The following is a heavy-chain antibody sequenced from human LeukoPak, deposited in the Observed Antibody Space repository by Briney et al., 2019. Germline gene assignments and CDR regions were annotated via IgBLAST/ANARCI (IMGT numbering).Heavy chain of an antibody. J-gene: IGHJ6*03. V-gene: IGHV1-69*13. CDR2: IIPIFGTA. CDR3: ARGPMAAATGPTPVYYYMDV. Sequence: ASVKVSCKASGGTFSSYAISWVRQAPGQGLEWMGGIIPIFGTANYAQKFQGRVTITADESTSTAYMELSSLRSEDTAVYYCARGPMAAATGPTPVYYYMDVWGKGTTVTISS. D-gene: IGHD2-15*01. CDR1: GGTFSSYA.